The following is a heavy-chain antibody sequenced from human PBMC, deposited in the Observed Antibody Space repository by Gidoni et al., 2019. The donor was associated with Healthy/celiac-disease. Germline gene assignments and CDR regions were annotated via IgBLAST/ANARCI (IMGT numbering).Heavy chain of an antibody. CDR2: IYYRAST. CDR1: GGSISSGGYY. J-gene: IGHJ4*02. CDR3: ARSPGYYFDY. V-gene: IGHV4-31*03. Sequence: QVQLQESGPGLVKPSQNLSLTYSVSGGSISSGGYYWSWIRQHPGKGLEWSGYIYYRASTYYNPSLKSRVTISVDTSKNQFSLKLSSVTAADTAVYYCARSPGYYFDYWGQGALVTVSS.